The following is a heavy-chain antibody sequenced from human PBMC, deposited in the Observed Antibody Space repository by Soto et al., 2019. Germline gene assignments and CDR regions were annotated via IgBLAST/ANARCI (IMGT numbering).Heavy chain of an antibody. V-gene: IGHV1-69*12. CDR2: IIPIFGTA. D-gene: IGHD3-16*01. J-gene: IGHJ6*02. CDR3: AQCLLGVNYYYGMDV. Sequence: QVQLVQSGAEVKKPGASVKVSCKASGGTFSSYAINWVRQAPGQGLEWMGGIIPIFGTADYAQKFQGRVTITADQSTSTAYMELSSLRSEDTAVYYCAQCLLGVNYYYGMDVWGQGTTVTVSS. CDR1: GGTFSSYA.